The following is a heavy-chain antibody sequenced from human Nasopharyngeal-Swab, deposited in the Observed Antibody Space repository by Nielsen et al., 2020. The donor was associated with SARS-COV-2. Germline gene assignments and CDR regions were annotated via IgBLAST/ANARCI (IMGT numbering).Heavy chain of an antibody. CDR3: ADYDSSGYLIDY. J-gene: IGHJ4*02. CDR1: GFTVSSNY. V-gene: IGHV3-53*01. CDR2: IYTGGTT. D-gene: IGHD3-22*01. Sequence: GESLKISCAASGFTVSSNYMSWVRQAPGKGLEWVSVIYTGGTTYYADSVKGRFTISRDNSKNTLYLQMNSLRAEDTAVYYCADYDSSGYLIDYWGQGTLVTVSS.